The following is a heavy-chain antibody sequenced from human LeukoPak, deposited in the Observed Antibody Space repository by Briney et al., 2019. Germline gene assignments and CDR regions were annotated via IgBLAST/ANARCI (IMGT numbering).Heavy chain of an antibody. CDR2: IYYSGST. Sequence: PSETLSLTCTVSGGSISSYYWSWVRQPPGKGLEWIGHIYYSGSTNYNPSLKSRVTISVDTSKNQFSLKLSSVTAADTAVYYCAAKGIAVAGTLDYWGQGTLVTVSS. D-gene: IGHD6-19*01. CDR3: AAKGIAVAGTLDY. V-gene: IGHV4-59*08. J-gene: IGHJ4*02. CDR1: GGSISSYY.